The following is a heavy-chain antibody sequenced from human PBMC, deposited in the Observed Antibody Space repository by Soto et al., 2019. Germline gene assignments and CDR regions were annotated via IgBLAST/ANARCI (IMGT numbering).Heavy chain of an antibody. J-gene: IGHJ4*02. CDR2: IYYSGST. CDR1: GGSISSGGYY. Sequence: SETLSLTCTVSGGSISSGGYYWRWIRQHPGKGLEWIGYIYYSGSTYYNPSLKSRVTISVDTSKNQFSLKLSSVTAADTAVYYCARAPGDYFDYWGQGTLVTVSS. CDR3: ARAPGDYFDY. V-gene: IGHV4-31*03.